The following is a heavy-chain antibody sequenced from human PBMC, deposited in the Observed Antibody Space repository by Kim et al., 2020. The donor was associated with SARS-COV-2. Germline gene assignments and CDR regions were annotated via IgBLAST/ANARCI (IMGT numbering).Heavy chain of an antibody. CDR1: GYTFTGYY. CDR2: INPNSGGT. J-gene: IGHJ3*02. CDR3: ARVGIAAASGLDAFDI. V-gene: IGHV1-2*05. D-gene: IGHD6-13*01. Sequence: ASVKVSCKASGYTFTGYYMHWVRQAPGQGLEWMGRINPNSGGTKYAQKFQGRVTMTRDTSISTAYMELCRLRSDDTVVYYCARVGIAAASGLDAFDIWGQGTMVTVSS.